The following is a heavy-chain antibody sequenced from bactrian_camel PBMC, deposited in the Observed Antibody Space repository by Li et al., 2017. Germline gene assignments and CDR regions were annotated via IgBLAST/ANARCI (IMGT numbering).Heavy chain of an antibody. D-gene: IGHD3*01. Sequence: HVQLVESGGGSVQAGRSLRLSCAASGNTYTSSCVGWFRQAPGKERERVARIDSDGAIRYGDAVKGRFTIAKGQAKHTLYLQMNSLKSEDTALYYCATYSWTNCGCSAYWGQGTQVTVS. CDR3: ATYSWTNCGCSAY. CDR2: IDSDGAI. V-gene: IGHV3S53*01. J-gene: IGHJ4*01. CDR1: GNTYTSSC.